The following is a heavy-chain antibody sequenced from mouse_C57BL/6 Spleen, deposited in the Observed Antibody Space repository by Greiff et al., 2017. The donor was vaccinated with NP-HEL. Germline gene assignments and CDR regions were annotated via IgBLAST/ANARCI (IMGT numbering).Heavy chain of an antibody. CDR3: TRDNWDGAMDY. Sequence: VQLKESGEGLVKPGGSLKLSCAASGFTFSSYAMSWVRQTPEKRLEWVAYISSGGDYIYYADTVKGRFTISRDNARNTLYLQMSSLKSEDTAMYYCTRDNWDGAMDYWGQGTSVTVSS. CDR2: ISSGGDYI. V-gene: IGHV5-9-1*02. CDR1: GFTFSSYA. J-gene: IGHJ4*01. D-gene: IGHD4-1*02.